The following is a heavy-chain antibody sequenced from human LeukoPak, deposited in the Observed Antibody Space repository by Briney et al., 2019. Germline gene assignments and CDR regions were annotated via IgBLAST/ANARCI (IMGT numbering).Heavy chain of an antibody. CDR1: GGSISSYY. CDR3: ARSGYSGYDPYDY. CDR2: IYYSGST. D-gene: IGHD5-12*01. J-gene: IGHJ4*02. V-gene: IGHV4-59*01. Sequence: SETLSLTCTVSGGSISSYYWSWIRQPPGKGLEWIGYIYYSGSTNYNPSLKSRVTISVDTSKNQFSLKLSSVTAADTAVYYCARSGYSGYDPYDYWGQGTLVTVSS.